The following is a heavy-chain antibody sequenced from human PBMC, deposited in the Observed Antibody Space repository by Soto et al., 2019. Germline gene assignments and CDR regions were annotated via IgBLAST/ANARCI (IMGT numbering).Heavy chain of an antibody. V-gene: IGHV4-34*01. CDR2: INHSGST. D-gene: IGHD5-12*01. CDR1: VRSFSGYY. J-gene: IGHJ4*02. Sequence: SETLSLTCAVYVRSFSGYYWSWIRQPPGKGLEWIGEINHSGSTNYNPSLKSRVTISVDTSKNQFSLKLSSVTAADTAVYYCARKRYRAGLGYWGQGTLVTVSS. CDR3: ARKRYRAGLGY.